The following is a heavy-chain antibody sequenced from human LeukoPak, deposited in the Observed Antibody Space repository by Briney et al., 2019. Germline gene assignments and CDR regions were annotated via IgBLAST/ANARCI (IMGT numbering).Heavy chain of an antibody. V-gene: IGHV3-21*01. CDR2: ISSSSSYI. Sequence: GGSLRLSCAASGFTFSSYSMNWVRQAPGKGLECVSSISSSSSYIYYADSVKGRFTISRDNAKNSLYLQMNSLRAEDTAVYYCGATDGDSSGYPDAFDIWGQGTMVTVSS. J-gene: IGHJ3*02. CDR1: GFTFSSYS. CDR3: GATDGDSSGYPDAFDI. D-gene: IGHD3-22*01.